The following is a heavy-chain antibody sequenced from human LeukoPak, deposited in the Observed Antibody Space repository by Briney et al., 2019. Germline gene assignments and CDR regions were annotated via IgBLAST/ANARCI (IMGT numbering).Heavy chain of an antibody. CDR3: ARNPYIAAAAVDY. CDR1: GGSFSGYY. CDR2: INHSGST. Sequence: SETLSLTCAVYGGSFSGYYWSWIRQPPGKGLEWIGEINHSGSTNYNPSLKSRVTISVDTSKNQFSLKLSSVTAADTAVYYCARNPYIAAAAVDYWGQGTLVTVSS. V-gene: IGHV4-34*01. D-gene: IGHD6-13*01. J-gene: IGHJ4*02.